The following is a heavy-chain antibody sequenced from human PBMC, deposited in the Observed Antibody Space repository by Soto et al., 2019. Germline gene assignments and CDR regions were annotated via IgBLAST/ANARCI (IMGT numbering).Heavy chain of an antibody. CDR3: ARARITMVRGVIIPFDP. V-gene: IGHV1-18*01. J-gene: IGHJ5*02. Sequence: GASVKVSCKASGYTFTSYGISWVRQAPGQGLEWMGWISAYNGNTNYAQKLQGRVTMTTDTSTSTAYMELSSLRSEDTAVYYCARARITMVRGVIIPFDPWGQGTLVTVSS. D-gene: IGHD3-10*01. CDR2: ISAYNGNT. CDR1: GYTFTSYG.